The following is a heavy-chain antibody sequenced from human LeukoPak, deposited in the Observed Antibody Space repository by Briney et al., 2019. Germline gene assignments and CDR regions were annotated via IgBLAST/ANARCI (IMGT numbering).Heavy chain of an antibody. CDR2: ITSGGTT. Sequence: GGSLRLSCAASGFTFSGYTMSWVRQAPGKGLEWVSTITSGGTTFYADSVKGRFTISRDNSKNTLYLQINTLRAEDTAVYFCAKKSVLTTAYPSNYFDCWGQGTLVTVSS. D-gene: IGHD1-1*01. CDR3: AKKSVLTTAYPSNYFDC. CDR1: GFTFSGYT. V-gene: IGHV3-23*01. J-gene: IGHJ4*02.